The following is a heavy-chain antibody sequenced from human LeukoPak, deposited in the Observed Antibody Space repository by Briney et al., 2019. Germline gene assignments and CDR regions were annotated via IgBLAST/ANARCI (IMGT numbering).Heavy chain of an antibody. D-gene: IGHD3-10*01. V-gene: IGHV3-33*06. Sequence: GGSLRLSCAASGFTFSSYVMHWVRQAPGKGLEWVAVLWYDGSTKYYADSVKGRFTISRDNSRNTLYLQMNSLSSEDTAVYFCAKDEEGVDAFDIWGQGTMVTVSS. J-gene: IGHJ3*02. CDR3: AKDEEGVDAFDI. CDR1: GFTFSSYV. CDR2: LWYDGSTK.